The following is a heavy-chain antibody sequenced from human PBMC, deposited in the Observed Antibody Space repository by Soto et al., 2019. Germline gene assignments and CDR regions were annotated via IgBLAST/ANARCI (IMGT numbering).Heavy chain of an antibody. Sequence: SETLSLTCTVSGDSISSDNYYWSWIRQPPGKGLEWIGHIYYSGSTYYKPSLKSRVTLSVNTSRNQFSLKLTSVTAADTAVYYCAGRRFGGYYFDYWGQGTPVTVSS. CDR3: AGRRFGGYYFDY. D-gene: IGHD6-25*01. CDR2: IYYSGST. V-gene: IGHV4-30-4*01. J-gene: IGHJ4*02. CDR1: GDSISSDNYY.